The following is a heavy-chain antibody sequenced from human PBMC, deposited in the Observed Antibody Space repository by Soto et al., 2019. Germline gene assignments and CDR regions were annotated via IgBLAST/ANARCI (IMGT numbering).Heavy chain of an antibody. CDR2: ISGSGGST. Sequence: GGSLRLSCAASGFTFSSYAMSWVRQATGKGLEWVSAISGSGGSTYFADSVKDRLTISIDNSKNTLYLQINSLSAEDTAVYYCTKDPRFLWFGELGEYFHHWGQGTLVTVSS. CDR1: GFTFSSYA. J-gene: IGHJ1*01. V-gene: IGHV3-23*01. D-gene: IGHD3-10*01. CDR3: TKDPRFLWFGELGEYFHH.